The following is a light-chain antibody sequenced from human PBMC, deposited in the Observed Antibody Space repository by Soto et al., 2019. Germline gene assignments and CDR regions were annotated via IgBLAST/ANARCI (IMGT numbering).Light chain of an antibody. J-gene: IGKJ1*01. V-gene: IGKV1-5*01. Sequence: DIQMIQSPSTLSASVGDRVTITCRASQSISSWLAWYQQKPGRAPKLLIYDASSLESGVPSRFSGSGSGTEFTLTISSLQPDDFATYYCQQYNSYPETFGQGTKV. CDR1: QSISSW. CDR3: QQYNSYPET. CDR2: DAS.